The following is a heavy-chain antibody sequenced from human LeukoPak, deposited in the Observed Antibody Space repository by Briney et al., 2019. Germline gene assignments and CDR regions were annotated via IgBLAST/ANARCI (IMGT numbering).Heavy chain of an antibody. CDR2: ISSSSSTI. D-gene: IGHD3-3*01. Sequence: GGSLRLSCAASGFTFSSYSMNWVRQAPGKGLEWVSYISSSSSTIYYADSVKGRFTISRDNAKNSLYLQMNSLRAEDTAVYYCARLYDFDLWGRGTLVAVSS. J-gene: IGHJ2*01. V-gene: IGHV3-48*01. CDR3: ARLYDFDL. CDR1: GFTFSSYS.